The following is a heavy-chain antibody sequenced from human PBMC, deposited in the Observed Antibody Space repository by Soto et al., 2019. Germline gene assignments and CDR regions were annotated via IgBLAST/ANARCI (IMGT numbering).Heavy chain of an antibody. J-gene: IGHJ4*02. CDR2: IKQDGSEK. Sequence: PGGSLRLSCAASGFTFSSYWMSWVRQAPGKGLEWVANIKQDGSEKYYVDSVKGRFTISRDNAKNSLYLQMNSLRAEDTAVYYCARSGYYDSSGRTAFDYWGQGTLVTVSS. CDR3: ARSGYYDSSGRTAFDY. D-gene: IGHD3-22*01. CDR1: GFTFSSYW. V-gene: IGHV3-7*03.